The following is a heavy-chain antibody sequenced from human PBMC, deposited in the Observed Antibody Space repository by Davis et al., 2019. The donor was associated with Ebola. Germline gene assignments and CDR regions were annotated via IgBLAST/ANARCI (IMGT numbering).Heavy chain of an antibody. V-gene: IGHV3-23*01. CDR2: ISGSGGGT. CDR3: AKGPH. J-gene: IGHJ4*02. Sequence: GESLKISCTASGFTFSSYAMNWVRQAPGKGLEWVSLISGSGGGTYYADSVKGRFTISRDNSKNTLYLQMNSLRAEDRAVYYCAKGPHWGQGTLVTVSS. CDR1: GFTFSSYA.